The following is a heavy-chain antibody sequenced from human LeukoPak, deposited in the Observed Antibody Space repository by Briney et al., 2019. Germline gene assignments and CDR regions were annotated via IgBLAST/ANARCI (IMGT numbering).Heavy chain of an antibody. V-gene: IGHV3-23*01. D-gene: IGHD4-11*01. CDR2: ISGSGGST. CDR3: AKLQFKGIPIDPPRPFDY. J-gene: IGHJ4*02. CDR1: GFTFSSYA. Sequence: PGGSLRLSCAASGFTFSSYAMSWVRQAPGKGLEWVSAISGSGGSTYYADSVKGRFTISRDNSKNTLYLQMNSLRAEDTAVYYCAKLQFKGIPIDPPRPFDYWGQGTLVTVSS.